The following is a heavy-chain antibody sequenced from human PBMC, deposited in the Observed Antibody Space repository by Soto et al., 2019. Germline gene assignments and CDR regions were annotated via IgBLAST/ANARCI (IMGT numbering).Heavy chain of an antibody. Sequence: PGGSLRLSCAASGFTFSSYAMHWVRQAPGKGLEWVAVISYDGSNKYYADSVKGRFTISRDNSKNTLYLQMNSLRAEDTAVYYCASRLFTMIVVGKYWGQGTLVTVSS. V-gene: IGHV3-30-3*01. D-gene: IGHD3-22*01. CDR1: GFTFSSYA. J-gene: IGHJ1*01. CDR2: ISYDGSNK. CDR3: ASRLFTMIVVGKY.